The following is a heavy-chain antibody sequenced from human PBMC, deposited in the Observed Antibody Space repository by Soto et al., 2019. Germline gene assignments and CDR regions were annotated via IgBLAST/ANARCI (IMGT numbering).Heavy chain of an antibody. D-gene: IGHD7-27*01. Sequence: QVQLVQSGAEVKKPGASVKVSCKASGYTFTNYFMHWVRQAPGQRLEWMGWINTVNGNTQYSQKFQGRVSITRDTSANTAYMELSSLRSEDTAVYYCSSRVTVTGERAWYWGQGTLVTVSS. J-gene: IGHJ4*02. CDR3: SSRVTVTGERAWY. V-gene: IGHV1-3*04. CDR1: GYTFTNYF. CDR2: INTVNGNT.